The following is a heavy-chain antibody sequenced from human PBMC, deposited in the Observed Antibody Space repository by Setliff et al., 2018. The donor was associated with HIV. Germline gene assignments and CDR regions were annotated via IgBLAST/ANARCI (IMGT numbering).Heavy chain of an antibody. Sequence: PSETLSLTCILSGGSISTSNYYWGWIRQPPGKGLEWIGSIYYSGSTYYTPSLKSRVTISVDTSKNQFSLKLSSVTAADTAVYYCARHFGWLHLSYWYFDLWGRGTLVTVSS. CDR1: GGSISTSNYY. CDR3: ARHFGWLHLSYWYFDL. D-gene: IGHD5-12*01. J-gene: IGHJ2*01. V-gene: IGHV4-39*01. CDR2: IYYSGST.